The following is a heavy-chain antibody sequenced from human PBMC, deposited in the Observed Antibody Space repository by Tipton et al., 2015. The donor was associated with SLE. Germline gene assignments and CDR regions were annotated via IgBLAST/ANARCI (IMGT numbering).Heavy chain of an antibody. V-gene: IGHV4-39*02. CDR1: GGSISTISYY. D-gene: IGHD1-26*01. Sequence: LSFTCTVSGGSISTISYYWGWIRQSPGKGMEWIATIYYTGSTYYNPSLQSRVTISLDTSKNHFSLNLGSVTATDPAVYYCVTMDWEVLLSVEYWGPGTLVTVSS. CDR2: IYYTGST. J-gene: IGHJ4*02. CDR3: VTMDWEVLLSVEY.